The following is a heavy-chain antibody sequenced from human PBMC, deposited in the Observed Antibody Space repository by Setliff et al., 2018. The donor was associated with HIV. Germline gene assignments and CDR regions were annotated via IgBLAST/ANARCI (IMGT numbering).Heavy chain of an antibody. Sequence: ASVKVSCKASGYTFTSYYIHWVRQAPGQGLEWMGVMNPSGGNATFAQKLQGRGTMTRETSTKTVYMELSSLRFEDTAVYYCARGGARGLEVAALEFDYWGQGTLVTVSS. CDR1: GYTFTSYY. J-gene: IGHJ4*02. V-gene: IGHV1-46*04. CDR2: MNPSGGNA. D-gene: IGHD6-19*01. CDR3: ARGGARGLEVAALEFDY.